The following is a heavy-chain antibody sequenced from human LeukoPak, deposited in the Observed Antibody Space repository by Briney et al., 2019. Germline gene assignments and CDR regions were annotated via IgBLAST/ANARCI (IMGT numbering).Heavy chain of an antibody. CDR2: ISWNSGSI. V-gene: IGHV3-9*01. CDR1: GFTFDDYA. J-gene: IGHJ4*02. Sequence: GESLRLSCAASGFTFDDYAMHWVRQAPGKGLEWVSGISWNSGSIGYADSVKGRFTISRDNAKNSLYLQMNSLRAEDTALYYCAKDMTVGAAGPIDYWGQGTLVTVSS. CDR3: AKDMTVGAAGPIDY. D-gene: IGHD6-13*01.